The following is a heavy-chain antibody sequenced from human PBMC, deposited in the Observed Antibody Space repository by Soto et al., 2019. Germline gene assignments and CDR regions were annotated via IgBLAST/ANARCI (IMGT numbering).Heavy chain of an antibody. D-gene: IGHD3-16*02. Sequence: EVQLLESGGGLVQPGGSLRLSCAASGFTFSSYAMSWVRQAPGKGLEWVSAISGSGGSTYYADSVKGRFTISRDNTMNTLYLQMNSLRAEDTAVYYCAKDRNGIMITFGGVIVLDAFDIWGQGTMVTVSS. CDR2: ISGSGGST. CDR3: AKDRNGIMITFGGVIVLDAFDI. CDR1: GFTFSSYA. V-gene: IGHV3-23*01. J-gene: IGHJ3*02.